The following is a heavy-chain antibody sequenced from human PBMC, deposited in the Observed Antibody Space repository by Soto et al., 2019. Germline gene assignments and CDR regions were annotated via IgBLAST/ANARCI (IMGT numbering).Heavy chain of an antibody. CDR2: ISGSGGST. V-gene: IGHV3-23*01. CDR3: AKDHYGDYDSPIDY. CDR1: GFTFSSYA. J-gene: IGHJ4*02. Sequence: GGSLRLSCAASGFTFSSYAMSWVRQAPGKGLEWVSAISGSGGSTYYADSVKGRFTISRDNSKNTLYLQMNSLRAEDTAVYYCAKDHYGDYDSPIDYWGQGTLVTVSS. D-gene: IGHD4-17*01.